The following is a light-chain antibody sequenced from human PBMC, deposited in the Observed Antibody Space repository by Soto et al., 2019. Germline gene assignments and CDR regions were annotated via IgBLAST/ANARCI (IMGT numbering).Light chain of an antibody. J-gene: IGLJ2*01. V-gene: IGLV2-14*01. CDR2: DVS. CDR1: SSDVGGYNY. CDR3: SSYTISSTVV. Sequence: QSALTQPASVSGSPGQSITMSCTGTSSDVGGYNYVSWYQQHPGKVPKLIIYDVSNRPSGVSNRFSGSKSGNTASLTISGLQAEDEADYYCSSYTISSTVVFGGGTKLTVL.